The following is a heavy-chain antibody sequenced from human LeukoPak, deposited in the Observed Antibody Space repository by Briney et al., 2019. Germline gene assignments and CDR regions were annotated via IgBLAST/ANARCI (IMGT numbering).Heavy chain of an antibody. D-gene: IGHD3-16*01. Sequence: GGSLRLSSAASGFTFNSYEMNWVRQAPGKGLEWVSYISGGGETTYYADSVKGRFTIFRDNTKNSLFLQMNSLRAEDTAVYYCARDRGGGKPFDYWGQGTLVTVSS. V-gene: IGHV3-48*03. CDR1: GFTFNSYE. CDR2: ISGGGETT. J-gene: IGHJ4*02. CDR3: ARDRGGGKPFDY.